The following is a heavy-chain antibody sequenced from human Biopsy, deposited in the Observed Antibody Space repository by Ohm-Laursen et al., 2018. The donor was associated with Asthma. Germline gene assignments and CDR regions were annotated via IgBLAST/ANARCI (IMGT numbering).Heavy chain of an antibody. D-gene: IGHD3-3*02. CDR3: ARTFHFWSPYHAEHYQL. Sequence: SLRLSCSASGFTFDDYWMSWVRQVPGKGLEWVDNIKHDGTEKNHVDSLKGRFTISRDNAKNSLYLQMNSRRAEDTAVYYCARTFHFWSPYHAEHYQLWGQGTLVTVPS. CDR2: IKHDGTEK. CDR1: GFTFDDYW. V-gene: IGHV3-7*01. J-gene: IGHJ1*01.